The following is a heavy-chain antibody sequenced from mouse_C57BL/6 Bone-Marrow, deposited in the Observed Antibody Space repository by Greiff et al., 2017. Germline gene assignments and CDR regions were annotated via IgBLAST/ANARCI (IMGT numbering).Heavy chain of an antibody. V-gene: IGHV1-55*01. J-gene: IGHJ3*01. Sequence: VQLQQPGAELVKPGASEKMSCKASGYTFTSYWITWVKQRPGQGLEWIGDIYPGSGSTNYNEKFKSKATLTVDTSSSTAYMQLSSLTSEDSAVYYWARDEGSSGYLWFAYWGQGNLVTVSA. CDR2: IYPGSGST. CDR3: ARDEGSSGYLWFAY. D-gene: IGHD3-2*02. CDR1: GYTFTSYW.